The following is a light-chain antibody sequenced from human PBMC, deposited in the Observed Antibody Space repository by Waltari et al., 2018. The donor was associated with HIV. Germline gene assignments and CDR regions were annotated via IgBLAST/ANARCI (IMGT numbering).Light chain of an antibody. Sequence: SYGLTQPPSVSVSPGQTVTISCSGDKLGQKFVSWYLQKAGQSPVLVIYQDTQRPSGIPDRFSASNSGDTANLTISGTQAADEGDYFCQAWDNTVVFGGGTKLTVL. CDR1: KLGQKF. CDR3: QAWDNTVV. V-gene: IGLV3-1*01. CDR2: QDT. J-gene: IGLJ2*01.